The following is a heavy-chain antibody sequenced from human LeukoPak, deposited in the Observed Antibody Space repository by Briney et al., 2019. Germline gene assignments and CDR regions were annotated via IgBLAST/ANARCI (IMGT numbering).Heavy chain of an antibody. CDR1: GYSFTSYW. CDR3: ARQTWDSSPADY. Sequence: GESLKISCMASGYSFTSYWIGWVRQMPGKGLEWMGIIYPGDSDTRYSQSFQGQVTISADKSISTAYLQWSSLKASDTAMYYRARQTWDSSPADYWGQGTLVTVSS. V-gene: IGHV5-51*01. CDR2: IYPGDSDT. J-gene: IGHJ4*02. D-gene: IGHD1-26*01.